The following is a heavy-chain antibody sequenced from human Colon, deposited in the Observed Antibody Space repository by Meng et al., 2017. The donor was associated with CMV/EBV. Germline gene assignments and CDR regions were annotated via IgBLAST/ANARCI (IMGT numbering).Heavy chain of an antibody. Sequence: LQLPEPGPGLVKPSGPLSLTCTVSGGSISRSSYYWGWIRQPPGKGLEWIGSIYYSGSTYYNPSLKSRVTISVDTSKNQFSLKLSSVTAADTAVYYCARVAAAGEYYFDYWGQGTLVTVSS. J-gene: IGHJ4*02. CDR2: IYYSGST. D-gene: IGHD6-13*01. V-gene: IGHV4-39*07. CDR3: ARVAAAGEYYFDY. CDR1: GGSISRSSYY.